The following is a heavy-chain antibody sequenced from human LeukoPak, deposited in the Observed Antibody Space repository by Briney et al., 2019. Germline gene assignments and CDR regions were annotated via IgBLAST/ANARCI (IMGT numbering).Heavy chain of an antibody. D-gene: IGHD3-16*01. J-gene: IGHJ4*02. CDR3: ARGTRGPHY. Sequence: PGGSLRLSCAASGFIFNNYAMHWVRQAPGKGLEWVALISSDGSKKSYADSVKGRFTISRDNAKNTLYLQMNSLRAEDSAVYYCARGTRGPHYWGQGTLVTVSS. CDR1: GFIFNNYA. CDR2: ISSDGSKK. V-gene: IGHV3-30*04.